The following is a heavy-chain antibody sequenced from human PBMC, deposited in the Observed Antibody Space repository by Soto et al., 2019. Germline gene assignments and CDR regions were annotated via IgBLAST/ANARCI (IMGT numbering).Heavy chain of an antibody. Sequence: QVQLVESGGGVVQPGRSLRLSCAASGFTFSSYAMHWVRQAPGKGLEWVAVISYDGSNKYYADSVKGRFTISRDNSKNTLYLQMNRLRAEDTAVYYCARDKRDLRFLEWSYYCDFWGQGTLVTVSS. CDR3: ARDKRDLRFLEWSYYCDF. V-gene: IGHV3-30-3*01. D-gene: IGHD3-3*01. CDR1: GFTFSSYA. CDR2: ISYDGSNK. J-gene: IGHJ4*02.